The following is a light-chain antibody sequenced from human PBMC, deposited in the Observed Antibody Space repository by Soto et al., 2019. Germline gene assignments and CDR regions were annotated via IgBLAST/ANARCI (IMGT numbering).Light chain of an antibody. Sequence: QSVLTQPGSVSGSPGQSITISCTGTSSDVGGYKYVSWYQQHSGKAPKLMIYEVTNRPSGVSNRFSGSKSGNTASLTISGLQAEDEADYYCSSFTSSSTPVVFGGGTKLTV. CDR2: EVT. V-gene: IGLV2-14*01. J-gene: IGLJ2*01. CDR3: SSFTSSSTPVV. CDR1: SSDVGGYKY.